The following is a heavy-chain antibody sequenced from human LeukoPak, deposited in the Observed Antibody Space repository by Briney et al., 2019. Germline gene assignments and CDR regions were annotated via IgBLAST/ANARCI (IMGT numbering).Heavy chain of an antibody. Sequence: GGSLRLSCAASGFTFSDYYMSWIRQAPGKGLEWVSYISSSGSTIYCADSVKGRFTISRDNAKNSLYLQMNSLRAEDTALYYCARASDYGDYGGIDCWGQGTLVTVSS. CDR1: GFTFSDYY. J-gene: IGHJ4*02. D-gene: IGHD4-17*01. CDR3: ARASDYGDYGGIDC. CDR2: ISSSGSTI. V-gene: IGHV3-11*01.